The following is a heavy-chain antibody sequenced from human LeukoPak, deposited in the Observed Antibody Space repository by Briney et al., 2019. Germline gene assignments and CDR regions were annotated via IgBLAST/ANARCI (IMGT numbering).Heavy chain of an antibody. D-gene: IGHD1-26*01. J-gene: IGHJ4*02. CDR1: GFTFSSYA. CDR2: ISGSGGST. Sequence: GGSLRLSCAASGFTFSSYAMSWVRQVPGKGLEWVSPISGSGGSTYYADSVKGRFTISRDNSKNTLYLQMNSLRAEETAVYYCAKGPRGVGATAGGGPSDYWGQGTLVTVSS. V-gene: IGHV3-23*01. CDR3: AKGPRGVGATAGGGPSDY.